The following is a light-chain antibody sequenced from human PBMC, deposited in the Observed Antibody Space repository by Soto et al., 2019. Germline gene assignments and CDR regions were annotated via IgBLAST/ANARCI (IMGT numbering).Light chain of an antibody. Sequence: EIVMTQSPATLSVSTGERATLSCRASQSVSSNLAWYQQKPGQAPRLLIYGASTRATGIPARFSGSGSGTEFTLTIRSLQSEDFAVYYCQQYNNWPPLFTFGPGTKVDIK. V-gene: IGKV3-15*01. CDR1: QSVSSN. CDR2: GAS. J-gene: IGKJ3*01. CDR3: QQYNNWPPLFT.